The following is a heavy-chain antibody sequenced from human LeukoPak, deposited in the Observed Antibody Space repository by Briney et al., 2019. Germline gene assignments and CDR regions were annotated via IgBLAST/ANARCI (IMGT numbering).Heavy chain of an antibody. Sequence: GESLKISCKGSGYTFTNSWINWVRQMPGKGLEWMGRIHPSDSCTNYSPSFQGHVTISADKSISTAYLQWSSLKASDTAMYYCARLAGGSGWYYFDYWGQGTLVTVSS. D-gene: IGHD6-19*01. V-gene: IGHV5-10-1*01. CDR1: GYTFTNSW. CDR2: IHPSDSCT. CDR3: ARLAGGSGWYYFDY. J-gene: IGHJ4*02.